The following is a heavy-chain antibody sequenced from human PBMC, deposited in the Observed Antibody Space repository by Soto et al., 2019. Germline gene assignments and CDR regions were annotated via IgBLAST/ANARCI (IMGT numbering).Heavy chain of an antibody. CDR1: GFTFSSYA. D-gene: IGHD6-13*01. V-gene: IGHV3-23*01. CDR3: AKASIAADYYFDY. CDR2: ISGSGGST. J-gene: IGHJ4*02. Sequence: EVQLLESGGGLVQPGGSLRLSCAASGFTFSSYAMSWVRQAPGKGLEWVSAISGSGGSTYYADSVKGRFTNSRDNSKNTLYLQMNSLRAEDTAVYYCAKASIAADYYFDYWRQGTLVTVSS.